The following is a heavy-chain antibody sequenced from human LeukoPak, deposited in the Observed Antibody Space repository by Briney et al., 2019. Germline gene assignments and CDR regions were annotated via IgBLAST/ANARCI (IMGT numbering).Heavy chain of an antibody. CDR2: IIPIFGTA. D-gene: IGHD2-15*01. CDR3: ARGGDGYCSGGSCYEIDY. V-gene: IGHV1-69*01. Sequence: ASVKVSCKASGGTFSSYAISWVRQAPGQGLEWMGGIIPIFGTANYAQKFQGRVTITADESTSTAYMELSSLRSEDTAVYYCARGGDGYCSGGSCYEIDYWGQGTLVTVSS. J-gene: IGHJ4*02. CDR1: GGTFSSYA.